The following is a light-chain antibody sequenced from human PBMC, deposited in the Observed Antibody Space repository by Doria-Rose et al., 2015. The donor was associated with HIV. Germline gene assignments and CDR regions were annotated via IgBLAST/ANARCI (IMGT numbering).Light chain of an antibody. J-gene: IGKJ3*01. CDR2: WAS. V-gene: IGKV4-1*01. CDR3: QQYYDTPS. CDR1: QSLLYTSKNY. Sequence: DIRVTQSPESLGMSLGERATLNCKSNQSLLYTSKNYLAWYQQKPGQPPKLLIYWASTRQSGVPARFSGSGSGTGFTLTISSPEAEDVAVYYCQQYYDTPSFGPGTTVDIK.